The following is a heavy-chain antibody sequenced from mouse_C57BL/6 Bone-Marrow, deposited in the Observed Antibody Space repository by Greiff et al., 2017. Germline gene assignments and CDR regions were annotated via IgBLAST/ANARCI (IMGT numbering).Heavy chain of an antibody. V-gene: IGHV2-9-1*01. D-gene: IGHD2-1*01. CDR3: ARKEGKLGYGNFYYYAMDY. J-gene: IGHJ4*01. Sequence: VKVEESGPGLVAPSQSLSITCTVSGFSLTSYAISWVRQPPGTGLEWLGVIWTGGGTNYNSALKSRLSISKDNSKSQVFLKMNSLQTDDTARYYCARKEGKLGYGNFYYYAMDYWGQGTSGTVSS. CDR2: IWTGGGT. CDR1: GFSLTSYA.